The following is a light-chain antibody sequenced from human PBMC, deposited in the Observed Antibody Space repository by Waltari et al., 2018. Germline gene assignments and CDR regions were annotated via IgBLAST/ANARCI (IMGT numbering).Light chain of an antibody. V-gene: IGKV2-30*02. CDR1: QSLVQSDGNTY. J-gene: IGKJ1*01. CDR2: EVS. CDR3: MQGTHWPRT. Sequence: DVVMTQSPLSLPVTLGQPASISCRSSQSLVQSDGNTYLNWFQQRPGQSPRRLIYEVSNRDSGVPDRFSGRGSGTDFTLKISRVEAEDVGVYYCMQGTHWPRTFGQGTKVEIK.